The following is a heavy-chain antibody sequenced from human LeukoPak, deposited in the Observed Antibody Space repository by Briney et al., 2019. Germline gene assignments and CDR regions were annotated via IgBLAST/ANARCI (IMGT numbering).Heavy chain of an antibody. J-gene: IGHJ6*02. CDR3: ARGLNYYYYYGMDV. Sequence: SETLSLTCAVYGGSFSGYYWSWICQPPGKGLEWIGEINHSGSTNYNPSLKSRVTISVDTSKNQFSLKLSSVTAADTAVYYCARGLNYYYYYGMDVWGQGTTVTVSS. CDR1: GGSFSGYY. V-gene: IGHV4-34*01. CDR2: INHSGST.